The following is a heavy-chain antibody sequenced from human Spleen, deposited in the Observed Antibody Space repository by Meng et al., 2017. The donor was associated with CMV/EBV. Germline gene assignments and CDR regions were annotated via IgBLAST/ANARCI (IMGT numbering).Heavy chain of an antibody. Sequence: SCAASGFTFSDSYMDWIRQAPGKGLEWLSYISSTGTTIYYADSVKGRFTISRDNAKNSLYLQMNSLRAEDTAVYYCASGNSGYDFDYWGQGTLVTVSS. CDR2: ISSTGTTI. CDR3: ASGNSGYDFDY. D-gene: IGHD5-12*01. J-gene: IGHJ4*02. V-gene: IGHV3-11*01. CDR1: GFTFSDSY.